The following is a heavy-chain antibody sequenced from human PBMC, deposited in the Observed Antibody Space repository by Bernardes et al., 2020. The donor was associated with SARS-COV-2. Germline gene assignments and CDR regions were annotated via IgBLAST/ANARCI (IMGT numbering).Heavy chain of an antibody. D-gene: IGHD3-10*01. J-gene: IGHJ6*02. CDR3: ARGTPGRFGELTFGSGLGV. Sequence: GGSLRLSCAASGVIFSGNWMHWVRQTPGKGLEWVSRINNDGTSSNYADTVKGRFTISRDNAKNTVYLQMSSLRAEDTAVYYCARGTPGRFGELTFGSGLGVWGQGTTVTVSS. V-gene: IGHV3-74*01. CDR2: INNDGTSS. CDR1: GVIFSGNW.